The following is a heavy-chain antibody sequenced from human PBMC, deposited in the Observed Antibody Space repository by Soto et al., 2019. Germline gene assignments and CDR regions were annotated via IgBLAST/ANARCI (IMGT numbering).Heavy chain of an antibody. CDR1: GYSFTSYW. V-gene: IGHV5-51*01. CDR2: IYPGDSDT. D-gene: IGHD2-2*02. J-gene: IGHJ6*02. Sequence: EVQLVQSGAEVKKPGESLKISCKGSGYSFTSYWIGWVRQMPGKGLEWMGIIYPGDSDTRYSPSFQGQVTISADKSISPAYRQWSSLKASDTAMYYWARHIVLVPAVTPVDTAMETDHYYYYGMDVWGQGTTVTVSS. CDR3: ARHIVLVPAVTPVDTAMETDHYYYYGMDV.